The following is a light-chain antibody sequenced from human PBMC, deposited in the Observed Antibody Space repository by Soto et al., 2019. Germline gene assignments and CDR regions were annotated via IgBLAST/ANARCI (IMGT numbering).Light chain of an antibody. CDR3: TQATHWPLT. CDR1: QXLVHSSGNTY. J-gene: IGKJ4*01. Sequence: MSQAPVSLHVTLVQPSSISFMSSQXLVHSSGNTYLNWVQQRPGQSPRRLIYKVSNRDSGVPDRFSGSGSGTDFTLKISRVEAEDLRVYYSTQATHWPLTSAGGTKVDIK. CDR2: KVS. V-gene: IGKV2-30*02.